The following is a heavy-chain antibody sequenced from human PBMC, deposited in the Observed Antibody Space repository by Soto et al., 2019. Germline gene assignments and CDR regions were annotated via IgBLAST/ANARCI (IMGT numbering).Heavy chain of an antibody. V-gene: IGHV3-23*01. CDR3: AKDAYGAYCGGDCYSPTPTFDY. CDR1: GFTFSSCA. CDR2: ISGSGGST. Sequence: PGGSLRLSCAASGFTFSSCAMSWVRQAPGKGLEWVSAISGSGGSTYYADSVKGRFTISRDNSKNTLYLQMNSLRAEDTAVYYCAKDAYGAYCGGDCYSPTPTFDYWGQGTLVTVSS. J-gene: IGHJ4*02. D-gene: IGHD2-21*02.